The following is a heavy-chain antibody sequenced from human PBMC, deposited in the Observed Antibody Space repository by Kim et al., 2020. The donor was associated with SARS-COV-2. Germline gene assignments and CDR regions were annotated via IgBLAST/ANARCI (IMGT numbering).Heavy chain of an antibody. V-gene: IGHV3-9*01. CDR3: AKDLTH. D-gene: IGHD7-27*01. J-gene: IGHJ1*01. Sequence: WNSDRMGYADSVKGRFTISRDNAKNSLYLQMNSLRAEDTALDYCAKDLTHWGQGTLVIVSS. CDR2: WNSDRM.